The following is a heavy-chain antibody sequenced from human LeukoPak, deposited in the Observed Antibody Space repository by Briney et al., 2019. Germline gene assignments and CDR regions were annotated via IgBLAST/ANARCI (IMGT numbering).Heavy chain of an antibody. J-gene: IGHJ1*01. CDR3: ARALAAAVIN. Sequence: SETLSLTCGVFGGSFSGHFYSWIRQSPGKGLEWIGEITHRGSINYNPSLKSRVAMSVDTSKNHFSLNLTSVTAADNGIYYRARALAAAVINWGQGTLVTVSS. CDR1: GGSFSGHF. V-gene: IGHV4-34*01. CDR2: ITHRGSI. D-gene: IGHD6-13*01.